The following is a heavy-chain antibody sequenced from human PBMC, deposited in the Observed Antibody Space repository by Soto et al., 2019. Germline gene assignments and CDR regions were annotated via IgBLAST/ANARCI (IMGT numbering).Heavy chain of an antibody. CDR1: GYTFTSYD. Sequence: ASVKVSCKASGYTFTSYDINWVRQATGQGLEWMGWMNPNSGNTGYAQKFQGRVTMTRNTSISTAYMELSSLRSEDTAVYYCARAENSVLLWFGKKGYYMAVWGKGTTVPVSS. D-gene: IGHD3-10*01. J-gene: IGHJ6*03. CDR3: ARAENSVLLWFGKKGYYMAV. CDR2: MNPNSGNT. V-gene: IGHV1-8*01.